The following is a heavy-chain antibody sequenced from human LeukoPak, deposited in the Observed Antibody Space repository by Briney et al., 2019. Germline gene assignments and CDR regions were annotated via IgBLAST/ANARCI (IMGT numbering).Heavy chain of an antibody. V-gene: IGHV3-21*01. CDR3: ARGDRDLYCSSTSCYPVL. D-gene: IGHD2-2*01. Sequence: PGGSLRLSCAASGFTFSSYWMNWVRQAPGKGLEWVSSISSSSSYIYYADSVKGRFTISRDNAKNSLYLQMNSLRAEDTAVYYCARGDRDLYCSSTSCYPVLGGQGTLVTVSS. CDR1: GFTFSSYW. J-gene: IGHJ4*02. CDR2: ISSSSSYI.